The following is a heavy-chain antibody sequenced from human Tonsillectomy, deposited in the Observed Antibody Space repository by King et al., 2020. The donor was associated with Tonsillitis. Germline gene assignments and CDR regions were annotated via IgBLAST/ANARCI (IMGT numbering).Heavy chain of an antibody. CDR1: GYSFPSHW. Sequence: QLVQSGAEVKKPGESLKISCKGSGYSFPSHWIGWVRQMPGKGLEWMGNIYPGDSDIRYSQSLEGHITISADKSTSTAYLQWSSLKASDTAMYYCARSDISGYYSLFDYWGQGTLVTVSS. J-gene: IGHJ4*02. CDR2: IYPGDSDI. V-gene: IGHV5-51*01. D-gene: IGHD3-22*01. CDR3: ARSDISGYYSLFDY.